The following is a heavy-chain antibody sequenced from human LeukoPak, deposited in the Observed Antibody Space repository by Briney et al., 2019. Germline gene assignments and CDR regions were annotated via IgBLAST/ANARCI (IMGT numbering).Heavy chain of an antibody. J-gene: IGHJ4*02. V-gene: IGHV4-34*01. D-gene: IGHD4-4*01. CDR2: INHSGST. CDR3: ARDIDYSPDY. CDR1: GGSFSGYY. Sequence: SKTLSLTCAVLGGSFSGYYWSWIRQPPGKGLEWIGEINHSGSTNYNPSLKSRVTISVDTSKNQFSLKLSSVTAADTAVYYCARDIDYSPDYWGQGTLVTVSS.